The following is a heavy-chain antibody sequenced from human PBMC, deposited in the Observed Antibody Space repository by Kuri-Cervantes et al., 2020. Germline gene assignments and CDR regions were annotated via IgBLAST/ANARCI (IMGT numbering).Heavy chain of an antibody. V-gene: IGHV4-38-2*02. CDR2: IYHSGST. Sequence: GSRRRSCIVSGYSVSSGYYWGWIRQPPGKGLEWIGSIYHSGSTYYNPSLKSRVTISVDTSKNQFSLKLSSVTAADTAVYYCASSNIVVVPAAIGTFDYWGQGTLVTVSS. CDR3: ASSNIVVVPAAIGTFDY. CDR1: GYSVSSGYY. D-gene: IGHD2-2*01. J-gene: IGHJ4*02.